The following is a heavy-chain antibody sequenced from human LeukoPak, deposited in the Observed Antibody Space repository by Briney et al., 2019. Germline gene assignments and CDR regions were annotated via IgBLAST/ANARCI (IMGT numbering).Heavy chain of an antibody. Sequence: PGGSLRLSCAASGFTFSGFWMSWVRQAPTKGLEWVANIKYDGGDKRYVDSVKGRFTVSRDNANNSLYLQMNSLRAEDTAVYYCVRGGGSFDSWGQGTLVTVSS. CDR1: GFTFSGFW. V-gene: IGHV3-7*04. J-gene: IGHJ4*02. D-gene: IGHD3-16*01. CDR2: IKYDGGDK. CDR3: VRGGGSFDS.